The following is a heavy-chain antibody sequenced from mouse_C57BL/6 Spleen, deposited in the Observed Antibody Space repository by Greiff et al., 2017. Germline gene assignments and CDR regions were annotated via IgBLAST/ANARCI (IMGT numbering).Heavy chain of an antibody. J-gene: IGHJ3*01. CDR2: ISSGGSTI. CDR3: ARPYVLAWFAY. CDR1: GFTFSDYG. Sequence: DVMLVESGGGLVKPGGSLKLSCAASGFTFSDYGMHWVRQAPEKGLEWVAYISSGGSTIYYADTVKGRFTISRDNAKNTLFLQMTSLRSEDTAMYYCARPYVLAWFAYWGQGTLVTVSA. D-gene: IGHD2-10*02. V-gene: IGHV5-17*01.